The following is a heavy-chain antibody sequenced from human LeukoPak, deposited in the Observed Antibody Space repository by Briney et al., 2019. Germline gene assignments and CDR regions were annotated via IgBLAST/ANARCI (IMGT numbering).Heavy chain of an antibody. V-gene: IGHV2-5*01. CDR1: GFSLTTSGVG. Sequence: SGPTLVNPTQTLTLTCSFSGFSLTTSGVGVGWIRQSPGKALEWLALIYWNNDNRYSPSLKTRLTITKDTSKNQVVLTMTEMDPVDTATYYCAHHGDYRFMYYFDYWGQGTLVTVSS. J-gene: IGHJ4*02. CDR2: IYWNNDN. CDR3: AHHGDYRFMYYFDY. D-gene: IGHD4-17*01.